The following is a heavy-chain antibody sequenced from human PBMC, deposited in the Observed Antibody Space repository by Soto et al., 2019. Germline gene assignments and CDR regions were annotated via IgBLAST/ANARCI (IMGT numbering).Heavy chain of an antibody. V-gene: IGHV1-24*01. J-gene: IGHJ5*02. D-gene: IGHD3-3*01. CDR2: FDPEDGET. Sequence: ASVKVSCKVSGYTLTELSMHWVRQAPGKGLEWMGGFDPEDGETIYAQKFQGRVTMTGDTSTDTAYMELSSLRSEDTAVYYCATVAQITIFGVVNWFDPWGQGTLVTVSS. CDR3: ATVAQITIFGVVNWFDP. CDR1: GYTLTELS.